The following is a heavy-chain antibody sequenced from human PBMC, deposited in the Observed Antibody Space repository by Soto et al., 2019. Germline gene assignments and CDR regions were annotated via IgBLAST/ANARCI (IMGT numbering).Heavy chain of an antibody. CDR1: GFTFSSYG. V-gene: IGHV3-30*18. Sequence: GGSLRLSCAASGFTFSSYGMHWVRQAPGKGLEWVAVISYDGSNKYYADSVKGRFTISRDNSKNTLYLQMNSLRAEDTAVYYCAKDHLKVRGRAFDPWGQGTLVTVSS. J-gene: IGHJ5*02. CDR2: ISYDGSNK. CDR3: AKDHLKVRGRAFDP. D-gene: IGHD3-10*01.